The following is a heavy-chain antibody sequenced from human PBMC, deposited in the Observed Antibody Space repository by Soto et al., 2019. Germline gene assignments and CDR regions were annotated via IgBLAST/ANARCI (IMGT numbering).Heavy chain of an antibody. CDR2: ISGSGGST. CDR3: AKSNVAEGSGKGYYYYMDV. J-gene: IGHJ6*03. V-gene: IGHV3-23*01. Sequence: EVQLLESGGGLVQPGGSLRLSCAASGFTFSSYAMSWVRQAPGKGLEWVSAISGSGGSTYYADSVKGRFTISSDNSKNTLYLQMNSLRAEDTAVYYCAKSNVAEGSGKGYYYYMDVWGKGTTVTVSS. CDR1: GFTFSSYA. D-gene: IGHD3-10*01.